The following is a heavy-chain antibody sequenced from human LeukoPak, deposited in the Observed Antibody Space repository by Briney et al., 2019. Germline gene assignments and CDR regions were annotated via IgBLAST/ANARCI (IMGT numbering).Heavy chain of an antibody. Sequence: GGSLRLSCEASGFIFSNYWMAWVRQAPGKGLEWVANIKEDGSDKNYVESMKGRYTISRDNAQNSLYLQMNRLGVEDTAVYYCARHLLWFGELSGGFDYWGQGTLVTVSS. V-gene: IGHV3-7*01. D-gene: IGHD3-10*01. CDR3: ARHLLWFGELSGGFDY. CDR1: GFIFSNYW. CDR2: IKEDGSDK. J-gene: IGHJ4*02.